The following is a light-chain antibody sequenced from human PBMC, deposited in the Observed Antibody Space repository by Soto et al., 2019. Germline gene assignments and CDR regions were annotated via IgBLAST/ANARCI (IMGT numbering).Light chain of an antibody. CDR3: QQRCYWQVT. CDR1: QSVSSS. CDR2: DAS. Sequence: EIVLTQSPVTLSLSPGERATLSCRASQSVSSSLASYQQKPGQAPRLLIYDASNRATGIPARFSGSGSGTDFTLTISRLQPEDFAVYYCQQRCYWQVTLGQWRRLEIK. J-gene: IGKJ5*01. V-gene: IGKV3-11*01.